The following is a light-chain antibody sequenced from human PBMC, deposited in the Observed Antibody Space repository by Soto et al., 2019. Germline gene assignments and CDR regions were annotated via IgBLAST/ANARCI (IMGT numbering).Light chain of an antibody. CDR2: DTS. J-gene: IGKJ5*01. CDR3: QHYNNWPPIT. Sequence: EIVMTQSPATLSVSPGERATLSCRASQSVHSNLAWYQQKPGQAPRLLIFDTSTRATGIPARFSGSGSGTEFTLTISSLQSEDFAVYYCQHYNNWPPITFGQGTRLEIK. CDR1: QSVHSN. V-gene: IGKV3-15*01.